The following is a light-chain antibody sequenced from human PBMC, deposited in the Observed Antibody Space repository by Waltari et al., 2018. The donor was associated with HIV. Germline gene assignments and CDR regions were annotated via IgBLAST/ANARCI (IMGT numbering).Light chain of an antibody. J-gene: IGLJ2*01. V-gene: IGLV2-14*01. CDR2: EVS. Sequence: QSALTQPASASGSPGQSLTISCTGTSSDVGGYNYVPWYQQHPGNAPKLMIYEVSNRPSGVSNRFSDSKSGNTASLTISGLQAEDEADYYCSSYTSSSTLVVFGGGTKLTVL. CDR3: SSYTSSSTLVV. CDR1: SSDVGGYNY.